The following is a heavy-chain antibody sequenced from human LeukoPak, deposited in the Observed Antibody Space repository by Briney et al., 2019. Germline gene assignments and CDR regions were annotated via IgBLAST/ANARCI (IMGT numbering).Heavy chain of an antibody. V-gene: IGHV3-74*01. J-gene: IGHJ4*02. CDR1: GFTFSSYW. D-gene: IGHD3-9*01. CDR2: INSDGSST. CDR3: ARGGGAGLFYYFDY. Sequence: GGSLRLSCAASGFTFSSYWMHWVRQAPGKGLVWVSRINSDGSSTIYADSVKGRFTISRDNSKNTLYLQMNSLRAEDTAVYYCARGGGAGLFYYFDYWGQGTLVTVSS.